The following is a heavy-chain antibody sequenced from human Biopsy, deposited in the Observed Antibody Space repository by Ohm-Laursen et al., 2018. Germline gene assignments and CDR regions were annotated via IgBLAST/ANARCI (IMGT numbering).Heavy chain of an antibody. D-gene: IGHD4-17*01. CDR2: ISGNSDII. Sequence: SLRLSCAASGFTFSSYAMTWFRQAPGKGLEWVSTISGNSDIIYDTDSVKGRFTISRDNSKNTLYLQMNSLRADDTAVYYCALAAAQTVTHFDYWGQGTPVTVSS. V-gene: IGHV3-23*01. J-gene: IGHJ4*02. CDR3: ALAAAQTVTHFDY. CDR1: GFTFSSYA.